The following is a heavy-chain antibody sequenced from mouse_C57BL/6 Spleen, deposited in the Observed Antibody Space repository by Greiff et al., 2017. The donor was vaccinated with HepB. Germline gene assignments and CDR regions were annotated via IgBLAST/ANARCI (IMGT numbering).Heavy chain of an antibody. Sequence: VQLQQSGAELARPGASVKLSCKASGYTFTSYGISWVKQRTGQGLEWIGEIYPRSGNTYYNEKFKGKATLTADKYSSTAYMALRSLTSEDSAVYFCARDGTSYYFDYWGQGTTLTVSS. V-gene: IGHV1-81*01. D-gene: IGHD3-3*01. CDR3: ARDGTSYYFDY. CDR2: IYPRSGNT. J-gene: IGHJ2*01. CDR1: GYTFTSYG.